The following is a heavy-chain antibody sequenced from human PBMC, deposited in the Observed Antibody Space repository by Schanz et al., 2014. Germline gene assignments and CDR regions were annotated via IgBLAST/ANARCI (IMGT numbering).Heavy chain of an antibody. V-gene: IGHV3-23*01. D-gene: IGHD4-17*01. CDR1: GFTFSSYA. J-gene: IGHJ6*03. Sequence: VQLLQFGGGVVQPGRSLRLSCAASGFTFSSYAMSWVRQAPGKGLEWVSGISGSGGSTYYADSVKGRFTVSRDNARNSLYLHMNTLGAEDTAVYYCARDGDRFYHNYYMDVWGKGTTVTDSS. CDR2: ISGSGGST. CDR3: ARDGDRFYHNYYMDV.